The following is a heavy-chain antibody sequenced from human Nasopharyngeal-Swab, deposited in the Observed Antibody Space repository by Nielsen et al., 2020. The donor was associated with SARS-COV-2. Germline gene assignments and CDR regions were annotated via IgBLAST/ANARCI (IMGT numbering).Heavy chain of an antibody. CDR1: GYTFTRSC. V-gene: IGHV1-18*01. CDR2: ISAYNGNT. CDR3: ARRSSRDYYDSSGYEDY. Sequence: SVKVSCKASGYTFTRSCISWVRKAPGQGLEWMGWISAYNGNTNYAQKLQGRVTMTTDTSTSTAYMELRSLRSDDTAVYYCARRSSRDYYDSSGYEDYWGQGTLVTVSS. J-gene: IGHJ4*02. D-gene: IGHD3-22*01.